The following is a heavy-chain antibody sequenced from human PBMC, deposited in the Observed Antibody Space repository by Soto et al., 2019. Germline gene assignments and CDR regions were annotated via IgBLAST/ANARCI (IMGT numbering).Heavy chain of an antibody. CDR2: IYHSGST. CDR3: ARCPAKTGPQPIYYYGMDV. J-gene: IGHJ6*02. D-gene: IGHD1-1*01. V-gene: IGHV4-4*02. Sequence: QVQLQESGPGLVKPSGTLSLTCAVSGGSISSSNWWSWVRQPPGKGLEWIGEIYHSGSTNYNPSLKSRVTISVDKSKNQFSLKLSSVTAADTAVYYCARCPAKTGPQPIYYYGMDVWGQGTTVTVSS. CDR1: GGSISSSNW.